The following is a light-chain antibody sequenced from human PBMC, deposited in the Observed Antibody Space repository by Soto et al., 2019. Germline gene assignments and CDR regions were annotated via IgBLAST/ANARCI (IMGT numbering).Light chain of an antibody. J-gene: IGLJ1*01. CDR3: QSYDSSLSGYV. Sequence: QSVLTQPPSGCGAPRQTSIISCSGNSSNPGTPYDVTCFPQLPGTVPRLLIYGNNNRPSGVSGRFSGSKSGTSASLAITGLQAEDEADYYCQSYDSSLSGYVFGTGTKVTVL. CDR2: GNN. CDR1: SSNPGTPYD. V-gene: IGLV1-40*01.